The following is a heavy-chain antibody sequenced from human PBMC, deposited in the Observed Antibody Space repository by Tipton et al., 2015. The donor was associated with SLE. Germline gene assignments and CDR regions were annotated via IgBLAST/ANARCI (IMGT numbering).Heavy chain of an antibody. D-gene: IGHD5-12*01. J-gene: IGHJ5*02. V-gene: IGHV4-61*01. Sequence: TLSLTCTVSGGSLSRGSYYWSWIRQPPGKGLEWIGYIYYSGSTNYNPSLKSPVTISVDTSKNQFSQELSSVTAADTAVYYCAREGDSGYVSNWFDPWGQGSLVTVSS. CDR2: IYYSGST. CDR1: GGSLSRGSYY. CDR3: AREGDSGYVSNWFDP.